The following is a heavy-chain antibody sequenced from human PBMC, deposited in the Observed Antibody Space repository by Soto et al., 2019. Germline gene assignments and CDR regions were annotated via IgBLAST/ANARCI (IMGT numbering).Heavy chain of an antibody. CDR3: ARVPDR. D-gene: IGHD2-2*01. V-gene: IGHV4-39*07. Sequence: SETLSLTCSVSGGSISSSIYYWGWIRQPPGKGLEWIGNIYYSGSTSYNPSLQSRVTISADTSKNQFSLKLSSVTAADTAVYYCARVPDRWGQGTLVTVSS. J-gene: IGHJ5*02. CDR2: IYYSGST. CDR1: GGSISSSIYY.